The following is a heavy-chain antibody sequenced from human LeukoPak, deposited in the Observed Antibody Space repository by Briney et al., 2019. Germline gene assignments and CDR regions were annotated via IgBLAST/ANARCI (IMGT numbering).Heavy chain of an antibody. Sequence: PSETLSLTCTVSGGSISSYYWSWIRQPPGKGLEWIGYIYYSGSTNYNPSLKSRVTISVDTSKNQFSLKLSSVTAADTAVYYCARVVAYSSGWTPFDYWGQGTLVTVSS. CDR3: ARVVAYSSGWTPFDY. J-gene: IGHJ4*02. CDR1: GGSISSYY. V-gene: IGHV4-59*01. D-gene: IGHD6-19*01. CDR2: IYYSGST.